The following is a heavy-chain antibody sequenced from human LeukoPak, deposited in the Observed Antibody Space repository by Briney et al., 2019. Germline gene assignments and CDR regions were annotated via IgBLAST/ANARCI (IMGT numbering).Heavy chain of an antibody. CDR2: INHSGST. J-gene: IGHJ6*03. V-gene: IGHV4-39*07. CDR3: ARAKVAGTDYYYYYYMDV. CDR1: GGSISSSSSY. D-gene: IGHD6-19*01. Sequence: SETLSLTCTVSGGSISSSSSYWGWIHQPPGKGLEWIGEINHSGSTNYNPSLKSRVTISVDTSKNQFSLKLSSVTAADTAVYYCARAKVAGTDYYYYYYMDVWGKGTTVTVSS.